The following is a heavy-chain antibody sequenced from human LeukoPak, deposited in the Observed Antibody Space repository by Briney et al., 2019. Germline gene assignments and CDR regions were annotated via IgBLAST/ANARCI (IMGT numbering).Heavy chain of an antibody. V-gene: IGHV4-39*01. CDR3: ASGSYHNWFDP. D-gene: IGHD1-26*01. CDR1: GGSISSYY. J-gene: IGHJ5*02. CDR2: IYYSGST. Sequence: SETLSLTCTVSGGSISSYYWSWIRQPPGKRLEWIGSIYYSGSTYYNPSLKSRVTISVDTSKNQFSLKLSSVTAADTAVYYCASGSYHNWFDPWGQGTLVTVSS.